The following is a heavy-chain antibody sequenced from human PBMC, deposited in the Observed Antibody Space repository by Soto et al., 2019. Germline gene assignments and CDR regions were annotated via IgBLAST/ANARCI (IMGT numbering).Heavy chain of an antibody. D-gene: IGHD2-15*01. V-gene: IGHV1-69*08. CDR3: ARDSGYCSGGSCQIEGPIHY. CDR2: IIPIHGIA. J-gene: IGHJ4*02. CDR1: GGTFSSYT. Sequence: QVQLVQSGAEVKKPGSSVKVSCKASGGTFSSYTISWVRQAPGQGLEWMGRIIPIHGIANYSQKFQGRVTTTTHKSTCTAYKELSSLRSEDTALYYCARDSGYCSGGSCQIEGPIHYWGQGTLVTVSS.